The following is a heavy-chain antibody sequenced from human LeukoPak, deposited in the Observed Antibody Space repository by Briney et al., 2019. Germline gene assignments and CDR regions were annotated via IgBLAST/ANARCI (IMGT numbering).Heavy chain of an antibody. CDR3: ARERRPLYGSGSYCFDY. CDR1: DGSFSGYY. Sequence: SETLSLTCAVYDGSFSGYYWSWIRQPPGKGLEWIGEINHSGSTNYNPSLKSRVTISVDTSKNQFSLKLSSVTAADTAVYYCARERRPLYGSGSYCFDYWGQGTLVTVSS. CDR2: INHSGST. D-gene: IGHD3-10*01. V-gene: IGHV4-34*01. J-gene: IGHJ4*02.